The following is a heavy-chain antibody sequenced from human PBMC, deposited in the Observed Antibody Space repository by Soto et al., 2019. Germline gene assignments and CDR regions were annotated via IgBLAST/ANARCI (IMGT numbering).Heavy chain of an antibody. CDR3: ARPTYYYDSSGSSGY. V-gene: IGHV3-48*01. CDR2: ISSRSSTI. J-gene: IGHJ4*02. Sequence: GGSLILSCAASGFTFSTYSMNWVRQAPGRGLEWVSYISSRSSTIFYTDFVKGRFTVSRDNAKNSLYLQMNSLRAEDTALSYCARPTYYYDSSGSSGYWGKGTLVTVSS. D-gene: IGHD3-22*01. CDR1: GFTFSTYS.